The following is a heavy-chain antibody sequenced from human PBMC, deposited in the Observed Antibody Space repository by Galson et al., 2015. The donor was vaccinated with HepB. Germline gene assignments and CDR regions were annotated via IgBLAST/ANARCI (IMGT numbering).Heavy chain of an antibody. D-gene: IGHD6-13*01. CDR2: ISYDGNHK. Sequence: SLRLSCAASGFAFNIYTMHWVRQAPGKGLDWEAVISYDGNHKFYSDSVKGRFTISRDNSRNTYYLEMNNLRPDDTAVYYCARPLAGLAADGHYFDTWGQGTLVTVSS. V-gene: IGHV3-30-3*01. J-gene: IGHJ4*02. CDR1: GFAFNIYT. CDR3: ARPLAGLAADGHYFDT.